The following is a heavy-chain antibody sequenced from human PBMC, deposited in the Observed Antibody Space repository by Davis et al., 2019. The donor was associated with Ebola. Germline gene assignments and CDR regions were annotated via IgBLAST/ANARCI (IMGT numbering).Heavy chain of an antibody. V-gene: IGHV1-2*02. Sequence: ASVKVSCKASGYTFTGYYMHWVRQASGHGLEWMGWINPNSGGTNYAQKSQGRVTMTRDTSISTAYMDLSRLTSDDTALYYCARAAPLLYCSGGTCYPNYWGQGTLVTVSS. CDR2: INPNSGGT. CDR1: GYTFTGYY. J-gene: IGHJ4*02. CDR3: ARAAPLLYCSGGTCYPNY. D-gene: IGHD2-15*01.